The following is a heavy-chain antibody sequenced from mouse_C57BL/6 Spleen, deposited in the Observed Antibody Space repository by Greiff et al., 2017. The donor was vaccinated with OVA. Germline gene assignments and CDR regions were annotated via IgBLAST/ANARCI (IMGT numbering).Heavy chain of an antibody. D-gene: IGHD2-3*01. J-gene: IGHJ2*01. CDR1: GFNFKNTY. Sequence: VQLKQSVAELVRPGASVKLSCTASGFNFKNTYMHWVKQRPEQGLEWIGRIDPDIGNTKYAPKVQGKATITVDNPYNTAYLQLSSLTSEDTANYYWASGGYYDYFDYWGQGTTLTVSS. CDR3: ASGGYYDYFDY. CDR2: IDPDIGNT. V-gene: IGHV14-3*01.